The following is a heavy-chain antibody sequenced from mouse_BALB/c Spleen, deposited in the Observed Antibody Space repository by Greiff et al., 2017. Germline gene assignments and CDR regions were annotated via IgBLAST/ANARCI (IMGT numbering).Heavy chain of an antibody. J-gene: IGHJ4*01. CDR2: INSNGGST. V-gene: IGHV5-6-3*01. Sequence: EVMLVESGGGLVQPGGSLKLSCAASGFTFSSYGMSWVRQTPDKRLELVATINSNGGSTYYPDSVKGRFTISRDNAKNTLYLQMSSLKSEDTAMYYCAREGTMITRGAMDYWGQGTSVTVSS. D-gene: IGHD2-4*01. CDR3: AREGTMITRGAMDY. CDR1: GFTFSSYG.